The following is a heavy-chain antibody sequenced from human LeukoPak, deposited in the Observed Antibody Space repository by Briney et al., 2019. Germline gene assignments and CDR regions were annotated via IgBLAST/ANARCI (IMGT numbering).Heavy chain of an antibody. D-gene: IGHD2-15*01. CDR1: GGSISSYY. V-gene: IGHV4-4*07. CDR2: IYTSGST. J-gene: IGHJ4*02. CDR3: ARGGVGYCSGGSCRPYDY. Sequence: PSETLSLTCTVSGGSISSYYWSWIRQPAGKGLEWIGRIYTSGSTNYNPSLKSRVTISVDTSKNQFSLKLSSVTAADTAVYYCARGGVGYCSGGSCRPYDYWGQGTLVTVSS.